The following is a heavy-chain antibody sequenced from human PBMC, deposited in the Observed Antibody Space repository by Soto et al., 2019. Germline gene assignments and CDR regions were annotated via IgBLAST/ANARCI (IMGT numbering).Heavy chain of an antibody. Sequence: QVQLVESGGGVVQPGRSLRLSCAASGFTFSSYGMHWVRQAPGKGLEWVAVISYDGSNKYYADSVKGRFTISRDNSKNPLYLQMNSLRAEDTAVYYCAKDQDRYSYGSYYYYGMDVWGQGTTVTVSS. V-gene: IGHV3-30*18. D-gene: IGHD5-18*01. CDR2: ISYDGSNK. CDR1: GFTFSSYG. CDR3: AKDQDRYSYGSYYYYGMDV. J-gene: IGHJ6*02.